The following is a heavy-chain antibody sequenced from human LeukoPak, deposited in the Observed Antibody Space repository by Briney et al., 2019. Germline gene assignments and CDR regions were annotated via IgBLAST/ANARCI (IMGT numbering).Heavy chain of an antibody. Sequence: PSETLSLTCTVSGGSISSYYWSWIRQPPGKGLEWTGYIYYSGSTNYNPSLKSRVTISADTSKNQFSLKLSSVTATAKNGQSGFSFDPWGQGTLVTVSS. CDR1: GGSISSYY. CDR3: FSFDP. J-gene: IGHJ5*02. D-gene: IGHD1-26*01. CDR2: IYYSGST. V-gene: IGHV4-59*12.